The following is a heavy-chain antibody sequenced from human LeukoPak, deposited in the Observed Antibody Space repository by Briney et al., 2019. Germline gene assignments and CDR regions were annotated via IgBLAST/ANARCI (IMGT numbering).Heavy chain of an antibody. V-gene: IGHV3-48*03. CDR1: GFTFSSYE. CDR2: ISSSGSTI. J-gene: IGHJ5*02. CDR3: ARVWLRSIGVHP. Sequence: PGGSLRLSCAASGFTFSSYERNWVRQAPGKGLEWVSYISSSGSTIYYADSVKGRFTISRDNAKNSLYLQMNSLRAEDTAVYYCARVWLRSIGVHPWGQGTLVTVSS. D-gene: IGHD3-10*01.